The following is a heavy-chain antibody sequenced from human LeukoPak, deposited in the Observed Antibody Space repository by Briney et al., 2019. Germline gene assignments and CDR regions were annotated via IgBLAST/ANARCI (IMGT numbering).Heavy chain of an antibody. CDR2: ISNSGNTI. J-gene: IGHJ4*02. D-gene: IGHD5-12*01. CDR1: GFTFSGYS. V-gene: IGHV3-48*04. CDR3: ASGHSGYDFRPY. Sequence: QPGGSLRLSCAASGFTFSGYSMNWVRQAPGKGLEWVSYISNSGNTIYYADSVRGRFTISRDNARNSLYLQMNNLRVEDTAMYYCASGHSGYDFRPYWGQGTLVTVSS.